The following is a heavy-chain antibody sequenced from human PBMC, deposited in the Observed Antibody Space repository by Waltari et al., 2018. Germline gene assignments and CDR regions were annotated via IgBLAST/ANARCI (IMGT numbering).Heavy chain of an antibody. Sequence: EVQLLESGGGLVQPGGSLRLSCAASGFTFTNYAMTWVRQAPGKGLESVSAISAGGVTTYYADSVKGRFTISRDNSKSTLYLQMNSLRAEDTAVYYCVDGDYWGQGTLVTVSS. V-gene: IGHV3-23*01. CDR3: VDGDY. J-gene: IGHJ4*02. CDR2: ISAGGVTT. D-gene: IGHD2-2*03. CDR1: GFTFTNYA.